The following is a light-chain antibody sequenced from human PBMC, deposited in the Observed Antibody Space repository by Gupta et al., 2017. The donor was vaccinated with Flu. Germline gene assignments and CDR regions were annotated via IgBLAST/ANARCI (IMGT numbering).Light chain of an antibody. CDR3: CSYAGSYTWV. CDR1: SSDVGRYNH. J-gene: IGLJ3*02. Sequence: SVTISCTGTSSDVGRYNHVSWYQQLPGKAPKLMIYDVVKRPSGVPDRFSGSKSGNTASLTISGLQAEDEADYSCCSYAGSYTWVFGGGTKLTVL. V-gene: IGLV2-11*03. CDR2: DVV.